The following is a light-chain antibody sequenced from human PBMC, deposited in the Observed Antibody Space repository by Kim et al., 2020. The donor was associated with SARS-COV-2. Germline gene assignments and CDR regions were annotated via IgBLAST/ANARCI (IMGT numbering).Light chain of an antibody. CDR2: DTN. J-gene: IGLJ3*02. CDR1: SSTTGKYY. V-gene: IGLV1-51*01. CDR3: GTWDDSLTAGV. Sequence: GQKVTMSCSGSSSTTGKYYVAWYQPLPGTAPKLLIFDTNKRPSGIPDRFSGSKSGTSATLDITGLQTGDEADYYCGTWDDSLTAGVFGGGTQLTVL.